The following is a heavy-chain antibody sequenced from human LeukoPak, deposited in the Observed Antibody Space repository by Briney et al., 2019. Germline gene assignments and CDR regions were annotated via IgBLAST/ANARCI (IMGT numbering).Heavy chain of an antibody. CDR3: ARQGYNWTYYFDY. CDR1: GDSISSGGYY. V-gene: IGHV4-31*03. Sequence: SETLSLTCTVSGDSISSGGYYWSWIRQRPGEGLEWIGYIYYSGSTYYNPSLKSRVTISVDTSKNHFSLKLSSVTAADTAVYYCARQGYNWTYYFDYWGQGALVTVSS. J-gene: IGHJ4*02. CDR2: IYYSGST. D-gene: IGHD1-1*01.